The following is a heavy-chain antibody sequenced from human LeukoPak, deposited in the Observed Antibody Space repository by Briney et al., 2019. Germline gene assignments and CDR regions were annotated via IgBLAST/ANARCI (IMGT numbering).Heavy chain of an antibody. V-gene: IGHV1-18*01. Sequence: ASVKVSCKASDYTFTSYGISWVRQAPGQGFEWMGWISGYNGNTNYAQKFQGRVTMTTDTSTSTAYMELRSLRSDDTAVYYCARGGSGSYYNDYWGQGTLVTVSS. CDR3: ARGGSGSYYNDY. CDR1: DYTFTSYG. CDR2: ISGYNGNT. D-gene: IGHD3-10*01. J-gene: IGHJ4*02.